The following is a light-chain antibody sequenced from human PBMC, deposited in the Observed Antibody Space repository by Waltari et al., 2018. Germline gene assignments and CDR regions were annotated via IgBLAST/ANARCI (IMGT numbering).Light chain of an antibody. CDR1: SSDIGAYNF. V-gene: IGLV2-14*03. Sequence: QSALTQPASVSGSPGQSITISCTGSSSDIGAYNFVSWYQQHPGKAPQLMIYDVSKRPSVVSNRFSGSKSGNTASLTIYGLQVEDEADYFCSSYTTTNIVVFGGGTELTVL. J-gene: IGLJ3*02. CDR3: SSYTTTNIVV. CDR2: DVS.